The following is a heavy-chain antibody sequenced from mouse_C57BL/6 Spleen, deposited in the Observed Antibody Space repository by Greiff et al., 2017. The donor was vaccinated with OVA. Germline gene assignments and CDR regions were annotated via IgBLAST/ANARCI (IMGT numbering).Heavy chain of an antibody. D-gene: IGHD2-14*01. CDR1: GFTFSSYG. J-gene: IGHJ2*01. CDR3: ARQGSTKRSYFDY. CDR2: ISSGGSYT. V-gene: IGHV5-6*01. Sequence: EVQVVESGGDLVKPGGSLKLSCAASGFTFSSYGMSWVRQTPDKRLEWVATISSGGSYTYYPDSVKGRFTISRDNAKNTLYLQMSSLKSEDTAMYYCARQGSTKRSYFDYWGQGTTLTVSS.